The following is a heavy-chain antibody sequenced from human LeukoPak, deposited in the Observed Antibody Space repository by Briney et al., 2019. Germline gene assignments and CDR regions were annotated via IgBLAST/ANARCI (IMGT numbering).Heavy chain of an antibody. CDR3: ARDGDSGSSY. V-gene: IGHV4-31*03. Sequence: SETLSLTCTVSGGSISSGGYYWSWIRQHPGKGLEWIGYIYYSGSTYYNPSLKSRVTISVDTSKNQFSLKLSSVTAADTAVYYCARDGDSGSSYWGQGTLVTVSS. CDR2: IYYSGST. D-gene: IGHD1-26*01. J-gene: IGHJ4*02. CDR1: GGSISSGGYY.